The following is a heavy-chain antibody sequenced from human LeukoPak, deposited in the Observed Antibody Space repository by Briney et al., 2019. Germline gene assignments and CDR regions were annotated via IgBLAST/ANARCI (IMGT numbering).Heavy chain of an antibody. J-gene: IGHJ5*02. D-gene: IGHD3-3*01. CDR3: ARVRGFFGVVIINWFDP. CDR2: INHSGST. CDR1: GGSFSGYY. V-gene: IGHV4-34*01. Sequence: SETLSLTCAVYGGSFSGYYWSWIRQPPGKGLEWIGEINHSGSTNYNPSLKSRVTISVDTSKNQFSLKLSSLIAADTAVYYCARVRGFFGVVIINWFDPWGQGTLVTVSS.